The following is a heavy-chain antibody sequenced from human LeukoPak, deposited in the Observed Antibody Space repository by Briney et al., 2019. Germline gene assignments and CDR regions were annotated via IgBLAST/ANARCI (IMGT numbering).Heavy chain of an antibody. V-gene: IGHV1-18*01. D-gene: IGHD3-3*01. Sequence: ASVKVSCKASGYTFTSYDIGWVRQAPGQGLEWVGCISAYNGHTNYAQKFQGRVTMTTETSTTTAYMEMRSLTADDTAVYYCESVSGLDFKLRDAFNIWGQGTMVTVSS. CDR1: GYTFTSYD. CDR3: ESVSGLDFKLRDAFNI. CDR2: ISAYNGHT. J-gene: IGHJ3*02.